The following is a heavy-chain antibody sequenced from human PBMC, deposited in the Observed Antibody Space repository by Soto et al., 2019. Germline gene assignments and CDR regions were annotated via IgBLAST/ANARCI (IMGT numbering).Heavy chain of an antibody. CDR1: GFSFSRYT. CDR2: IHPGDSDT. J-gene: IGHJ6*02. Sequence: GESLKISCVGSGFSFSRYTVGWVRQVPGKGLEWMGVIHPGDSDTRYSPSFQGQVTISADKSISTAYLQWSSLKASDTAMYYCTLSYGDSYYYYYGMDVWGQGTTVTVSS. V-gene: IGHV5-51*01. CDR3: TLSYGDSYYYYYGMDV. D-gene: IGHD4-17*01.